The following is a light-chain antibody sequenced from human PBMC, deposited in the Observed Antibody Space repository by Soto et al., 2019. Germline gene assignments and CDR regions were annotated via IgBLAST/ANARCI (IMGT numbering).Light chain of an antibody. CDR3: HKYETSQT. CDR2: GAS. V-gene: IGKV3-20*01. Sequence: EMVLTQSPGTLSLSPGERATLSCRASQSVTSNYIVWYQQKPGQAPRLLTYGASSRATGIPDRFSGGESGTDFTLTISRLEPEDFAVHYCHKYETSQTFGQGTKVEVK. CDR1: QSVTSNY. J-gene: IGKJ1*01.